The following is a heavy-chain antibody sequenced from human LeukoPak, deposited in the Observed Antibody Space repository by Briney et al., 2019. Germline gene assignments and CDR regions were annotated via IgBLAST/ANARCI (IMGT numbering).Heavy chain of an antibody. V-gene: IGHV3-21*01. Sequence: GGSLRLSCAVSGFPLSSYSVNWVRQAPGKGLEGVSSISGSSTYIHYADSVKGRFSISRDDAKASLHLQINNLRGEDTAVYYCAAYYYGSGSRALDYWGQGTLVTVSS. D-gene: IGHD3-10*01. J-gene: IGHJ4*02. CDR1: GFPLSSYS. CDR2: ISGSSTYI. CDR3: AAYYYGSGSRALDY.